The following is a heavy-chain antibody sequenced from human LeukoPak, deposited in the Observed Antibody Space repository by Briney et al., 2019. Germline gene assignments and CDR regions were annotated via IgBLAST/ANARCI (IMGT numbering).Heavy chain of an antibody. CDR1: GFTFSSYS. CDR2: ISSSSSYI. Sequence: PGGSLRLSCAASGFTFSSYSMNWVRQAPGKGLEWVSSISSSSSYIYYADSVKGRFTISRDNAKNSLYLQMNSLRAEDTAVYYCARIAVAGTRVKNYWGQGTLVTVSS. J-gene: IGHJ4*02. V-gene: IGHV3-21*01. D-gene: IGHD6-19*01. CDR3: ARIAVAGTRVKNY.